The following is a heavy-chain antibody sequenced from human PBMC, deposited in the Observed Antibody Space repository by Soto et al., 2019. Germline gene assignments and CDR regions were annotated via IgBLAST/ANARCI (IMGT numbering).Heavy chain of an antibody. J-gene: IGHJ5*02. D-gene: IGHD1-1*01. Sequence: PSETLSLTCAVYGGSFSGYYWSWIRQPPGKGLEWIGEINHSGSTNYNPSLKNRVTISVDTSKNQFSLKLSSVTAADTAVYYCARDRRTGTRFDPWGQGTLVTVSS. CDR3: ARDRRTGTRFDP. V-gene: IGHV4-34*01. CDR2: INHSGST. CDR1: GGSFSGYY.